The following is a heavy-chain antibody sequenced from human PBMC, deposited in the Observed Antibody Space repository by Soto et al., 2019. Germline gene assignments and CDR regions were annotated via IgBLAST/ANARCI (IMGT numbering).Heavy chain of an antibody. D-gene: IGHD3-9*01. CDR3: ARTGRQQILTNEDWFDP. CDR2: IIPIFGTA. Sequence: GASVKVSCKASGGTFSSYAISWVRQAPGQGLEWMGGIIPIFGTANYAQKFQGRVTITADESTSTAYMELSSLRSEDTAVYYCARTGRQQILTNEDWFDPWGQGTLVTVSS. CDR1: GGTFSSYA. J-gene: IGHJ5*02. V-gene: IGHV1-69*13.